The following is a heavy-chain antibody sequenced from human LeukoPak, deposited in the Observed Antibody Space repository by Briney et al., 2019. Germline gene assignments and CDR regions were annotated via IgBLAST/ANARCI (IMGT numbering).Heavy chain of an antibody. CDR2: SSSSGSAK. J-gene: IGHJ1*01. V-gene: IGHV3-11*04. Sequence: PGGSLRLSCAASGFTFSDYCMSWIRQAPGKGLEWVSYSSSSGSAKYNADSVKGRFTISRDNAKNSLYLQMNSLRAEDTAVYYCATDSGYSSSWYPAEYFQHWGQGTLVTVSS. CDR3: ATDSGYSSSWYPAEYFQH. CDR1: GFTFSDYC. D-gene: IGHD6-13*01.